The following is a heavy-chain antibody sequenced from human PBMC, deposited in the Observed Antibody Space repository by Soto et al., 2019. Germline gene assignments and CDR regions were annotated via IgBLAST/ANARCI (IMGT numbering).Heavy chain of an antibody. CDR2: IYYSGST. V-gene: IGHV4-59*01. CDR1: GGSSSSYY. J-gene: IGHJ4*02. D-gene: IGHD4-17*01. Sequence: SETLSLTCTVSGGSSSSYYWSWIRQPPGKGLEWIGYIYYSGSTNYNPSLKSRVTISVDTSKNQFSLKLSSVTAADTAVYYCARVPPAYGDFPFDYWGQGTLVTVSS. CDR3: ARVPPAYGDFPFDY.